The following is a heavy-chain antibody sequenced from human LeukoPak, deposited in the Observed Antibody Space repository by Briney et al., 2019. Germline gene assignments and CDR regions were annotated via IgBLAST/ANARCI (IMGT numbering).Heavy chain of an antibody. CDR3: ARDVIVATTYYFDY. D-gene: IGHD5-12*01. CDR1: GYSISSGYY. Sequence: SETLSLTCTVSGYSISSGYYWGWIRQPPGKGLEWIGSIYHSGSTYYNPSLKSRVTISVDTSKNQFSLKLSSVTAADTAVYYCARDVIVATTYYFDYWGQGTLVTVSS. CDR2: IYHSGST. J-gene: IGHJ4*02. V-gene: IGHV4-38-2*02.